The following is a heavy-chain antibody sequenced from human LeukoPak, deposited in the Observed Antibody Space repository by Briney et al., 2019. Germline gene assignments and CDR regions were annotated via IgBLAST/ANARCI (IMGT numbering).Heavy chain of an antibody. CDR3: ARELRGSYDY. D-gene: IGHD1-26*01. CDR2: ISYDGKNE. J-gene: IGHJ4*02. CDR1: GFMFGSHA. Sequence: PGRSLRLSCAASGFMFGSHALHWVRQAPGKGLEWVAVISYDGKNEKYADSVKGRFTIFRDKSKNTLYLQMNSLRVEDTAVYYCARELRGSYDYWGQGTLVTVSS. V-gene: IGHV3-30*04.